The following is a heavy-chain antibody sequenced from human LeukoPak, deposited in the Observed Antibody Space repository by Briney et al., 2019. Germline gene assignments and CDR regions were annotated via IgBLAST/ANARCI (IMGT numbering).Heavy chain of an antibody. V-gene: IGHV4-39*07. Sequence: PSETLSLTCTVSGGSISNSRYYWGWIRQPPGKGLEWIGTIYYSGTTYYNPSLKSRVTISVDTSKNQFSLKLSSVTAADTAVYYWARDNPSPGIAAPEYFQHWGQGTLVTVSS. D-gene: IGHD6-13*01. CDR2: IYYSGTT. CDR1: GGSISNSRYY. J-gene: IGHJ1*01. CDR3: ARDNPSPGIAAPEYFQH.